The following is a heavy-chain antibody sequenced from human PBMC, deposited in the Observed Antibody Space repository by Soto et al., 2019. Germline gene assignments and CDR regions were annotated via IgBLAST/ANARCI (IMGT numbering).Heavy chain of an antibody. D-gene: IGHD2-8*01. Sequence: GGSLRLSCAASGFTVSSNYMSWVRQAPGKGLEWVSVIYSGGSTYYADSVKGRFTISRDNSKNTLYLQMNSLRAEDTAVYYCVSHCTNGVCYTFPADYWGQGTLVTAPQ. J-gene: IGHJ4*02. V-gene: IGHV3-66*01. CDR3: VSHCTNGVCYTFPADY. CDR2: IYSGGST. CDR1: GFTVSSNY.